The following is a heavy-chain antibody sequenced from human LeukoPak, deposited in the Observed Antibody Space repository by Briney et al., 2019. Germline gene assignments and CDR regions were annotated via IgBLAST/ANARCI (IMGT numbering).Heavy chain of an antibody. CDR3: AKDYGWGFDY. V-gene: IGHV3-23*01. Sequence: GGSLRLSCAASGFTFSSYGMSWVRQAPGKGLEWVSAISGSGGSTYYAGSVKGRFTISRDNSKNTLYLQMNSLRHEDTAVYYCAKDYGWGFDYWGQGTLVIVSS. CDR1: GFTFSSYG. CDR2: ISGSGGST. D-gene: IGHD3-16*01. J-gene: IGHJ4*02.